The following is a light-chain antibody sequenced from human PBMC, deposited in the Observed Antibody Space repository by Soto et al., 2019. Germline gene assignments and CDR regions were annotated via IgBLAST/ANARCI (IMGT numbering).Light chain of an antibody. CDR2: DVN. CDR1: SSDVGGYNY. CDR3: SSYTSSSRGV. V-gene: IGLV2-14*03. J-gene: IGLJ2*01. Sequence: QSALTQPASVSGSPGQSITISCTGTSSDVGGYNYVSWYQQHPGKAPKLMIYDVNNRPSGVPNRFSGSKSGNTASLTISGLQAEDEADYYCSSYTSSSRGVFGGGTKVTVL.